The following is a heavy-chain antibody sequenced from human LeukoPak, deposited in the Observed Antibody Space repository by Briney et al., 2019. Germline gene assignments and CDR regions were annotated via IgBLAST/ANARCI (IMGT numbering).Heavy chain of an antibody. V-gene: IGHV3-33*01. D-gene: IGHD2-15*01. J-gene: IGHJ4*02. Sequence: GGSLILSCAASGFTFSSYGMHWVRQAPGKGLEGVAVIWYDGSNKYYADSVKGRFTISRDNSKNTLFLQMNSLRAEDTAVYYCARGVSRYCSGGSCYYFDYWGQGTLVTVSS. CDR3: ARGVSRYCSGGSCYYFDY. CDR1: GFTFSSYG. CDR2: IWYDGSNK.